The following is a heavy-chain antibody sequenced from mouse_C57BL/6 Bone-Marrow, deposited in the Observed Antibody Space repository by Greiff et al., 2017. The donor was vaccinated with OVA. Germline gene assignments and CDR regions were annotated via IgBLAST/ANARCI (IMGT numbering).Heavy chain of an antibody. D-gene: IGHD1-1*01. CDR3: ARGGGYYYGSSYGYFDV. V-gene: IGHV1-50*01. Sequence: QVQLQQPGAELVKPGASVKLSCKASGYTFTSYWMQWVKQRPGQGLEWIGEIDPSDSYTNYNQKFKGKATLTVDTSSSTAYMQLSSLTSEDSAVYYCARGGGYYYGSSYGYFDVWGTGTTVTVSS. J-gene: IGHJ1*03. CDR2: IDPSDSYT. CDR1: GYTFTSYW.